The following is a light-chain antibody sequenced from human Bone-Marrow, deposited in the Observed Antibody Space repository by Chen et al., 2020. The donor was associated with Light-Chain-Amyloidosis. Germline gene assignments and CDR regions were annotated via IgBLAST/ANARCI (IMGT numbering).Light chain of an antibody. Sequence: EIVLTQSPATLSLSPGETATLSCRASQSVFRYLAWYQQVPGQPPRLLIYDASTRATGTPARISGGGSGTDFTLTISSLDPEDFAVYYCQQRSSWPWTFGQGIKVEVK. CDR3: QQRSSWPWT. J-gene: IGKJ1*01. V-gene: IGKV3-11*01. CDR2: DAS. CDR1: QSVFRY.